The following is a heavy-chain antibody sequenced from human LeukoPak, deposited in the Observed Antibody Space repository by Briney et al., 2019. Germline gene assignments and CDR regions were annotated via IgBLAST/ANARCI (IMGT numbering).Heavy chain of an antibody. CDR1: GGSISSYY. J-gene: IGHJ5*02. CDR3: ARYCSSTSCYYTFDP. Sequence: SETLSLTCTVSGGSISSYYWSWIRQPPGKGLEWIGEINHSGSTNYNPSLKSRVTISVDTSKNQFSLKPSSVTAADTAVYYCARYCSSTSCYYTFDPWGQGTLVTVSS. D-gene: IGHD2-2*01. CDR2: INHSGST. V-gene: IGHV4-34*01.